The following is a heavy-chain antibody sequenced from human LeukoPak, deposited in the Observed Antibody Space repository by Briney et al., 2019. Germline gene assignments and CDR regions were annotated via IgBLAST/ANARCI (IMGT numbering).Heavy chain of an antibody. CDR2: MNPNSGGT. J-gene: IGHJ4*02. Sequence: ASVKVSCQASGYTFTGHYIHWVRQAPGQGLEWMGWMNPNSGGTNYAQKFQGRVTMTRDTSISTAYMDLTSLRSDDTAVYYCARESARSYPNFDYWGQGTLVTVSS. CDR3: ARESARSYPNFDY. D-gene: IGHD6-6*01. V-gene: IGHV1-2*02. CDR1: GYTFTGHY.